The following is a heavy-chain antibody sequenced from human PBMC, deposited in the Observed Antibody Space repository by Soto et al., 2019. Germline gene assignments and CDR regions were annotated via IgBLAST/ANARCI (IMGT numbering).Heavy chain of an antibody. CDR2: ISAYNGNT. CDR1: GYTFTSYG. Sequence: ASVKVSCKASGYTFTSYGISWVRQAPGQGLEWMGWISAYNGNTNYAQKLQGRVTMTTDTSTSTAYMELRSLRSDDTAVYYCVRDWPRGLHYYYYYGMDVWGQGTTVTVSS. J-gene: IGHJ6*02. V-gene: IGHV1-18*04. CDR3: VRDWPRGLHYYYYYGMDV.